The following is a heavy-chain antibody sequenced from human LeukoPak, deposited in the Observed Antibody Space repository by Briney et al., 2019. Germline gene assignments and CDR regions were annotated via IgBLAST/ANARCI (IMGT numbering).Heavy chain of an antibody. J-gene: IGHJ1*01. CDR3: AKDEDARPMYFQD. CDR1: GFTFISYA. CDR2: TSGSGGSI. D-gene: IGHD3-10*02. V-gene: IGHV3-23*01. Sequence: PGGSLRLSCAASGFTFISYAMSWVRQAPGKGLEWVSATSGSGGSIYYADSVKGRFTVSRDNSKNTLYLQMNTLRAEDTAVYYCAKDEDARPMYFQDWGQGTLVTVSS.